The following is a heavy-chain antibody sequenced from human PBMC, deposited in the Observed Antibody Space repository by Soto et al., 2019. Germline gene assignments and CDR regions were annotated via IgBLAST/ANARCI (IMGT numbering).Heavy chain of an antibody. Sequence: EVQLVESGGGLVQPGGSLRLSCAASGFTFSSYSMNWVRQAPGKGLECVSDISGGGSTVYYADSVKGRFTISRDNAKYSVYVQMDSLRVEDTALYYCARDLSGRGGCSSTTCYAFDYWGQGTLVTVSS. CDR2: ISGGGSTV. CDR3: ARDLSGRGGCSSTTCYAFDY. V-gene: IGHV3-48*01. D-gene: IGHD2-2*01. J-gene: IGHJ4*02. CDR1: GFTFSSYS.